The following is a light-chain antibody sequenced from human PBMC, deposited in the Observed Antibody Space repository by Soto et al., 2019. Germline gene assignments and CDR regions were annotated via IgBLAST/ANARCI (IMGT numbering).Light chain of an antibody. J-gene: IGKJ3*01. CDR2: AAF. CDR1: QSISSY. CDR3: QQSYSTPFT. Sequence: DIQMTQSPSSLSASVGDRVTITCRASQSISSYLNWYQQKPGKAPKLLIYAAFSLQSGVPSRFSGSGSGTDFTLTISSLQPEDFATYYCQQSYSTPFTFVPGTKQDIK. V-gene: IGKV1-39*01.